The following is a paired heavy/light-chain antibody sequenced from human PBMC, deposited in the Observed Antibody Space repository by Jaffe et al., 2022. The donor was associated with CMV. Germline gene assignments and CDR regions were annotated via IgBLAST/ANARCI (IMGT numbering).Light chain of an antibody. Sequence: EIVMTQSPATSSVSPGERVTLSCRASQSVNTKLAWYQQKPGQAPRLLIYDASTRATGIPARFSGSGSGTEFTLTITSLQSEDSAVYYCQQYNKWPPYTFGQGTKLEIK. CDR3: QQYNKWPPYT. CDR2: DAS. V-gene: IGKV3-15*01. CDR1: QSVNTK. J-gene: IGKJ2*01.
Heavy chain of an antibody. V-gene: IGHV3-23*04. CDR1: GFTFTNYA. D-gene: IGHD6-19*01. CDR2: VSGSGGSS. J-gene: IGHJ4*02. CDR3: AKMGGWYEPIDY. Sequence: DVQLVESGGGLVQPGGSLRLSCAASGFTFTNYAMSWVRQGPGKGLEWVSAVSGSGGSSYSADSVKGRFTISKDISTNTLYLQMNSLRAEDTAVYYCAKMGGWYEPIDYWGQGIPVTVSS.